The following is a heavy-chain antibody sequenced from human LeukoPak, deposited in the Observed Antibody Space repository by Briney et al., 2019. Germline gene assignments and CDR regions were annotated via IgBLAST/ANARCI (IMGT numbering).Heavy chain of an antibody. V-gene: IGHV4-39*01. J-gene: IGHJ4*02. CDR3: ARLAWKLELQLDY. Sequence: SETLSLTCTVSGGSISSSSYYWGWIRQPPGKGLEWIGSIYYSGSTYYNPSLKSRVTISVDTSKNQFSLKLSSVTAADTAVYYCARLAWKLELQLDYWGQGTLVTVSS. CDR1: GGSISSSSYY. D-gene: IGHD1-7*01. CDR2: IYYSGST.